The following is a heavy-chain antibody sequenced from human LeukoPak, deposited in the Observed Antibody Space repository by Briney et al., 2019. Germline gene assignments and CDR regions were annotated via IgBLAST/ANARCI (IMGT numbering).Heavy chain of an antibody. V-gene: IGHV5-51*01. CDR3: ARRSYSGKDFDY. J-gene: IGHJ4*02. D-gene: IGHD4-23*01. CDR1: GYSFTSYW. Sequence: GXSLQISCKGSGYSFTSYWINWVRQMPGKGLEWMGIIYPGDSDTKYSPSFQGQVTISADKSINTAYLQWSSLKASDTAMYYCARRSYSGKDFDYWGQGTLVTVSS. CDR2: IYPGDSDT.